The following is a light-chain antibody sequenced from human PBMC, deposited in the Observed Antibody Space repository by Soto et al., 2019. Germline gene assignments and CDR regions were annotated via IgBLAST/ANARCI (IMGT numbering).Light chain of an antibody. CDR1: QSISSW. Sequence: DIQMTQSPSTLSASVGDRVTITCRASQSISSWLAWYQQKPGKAPKLRIYKASSLESGVPSRFSGSGSGNEFTLPISSLQPDDFATYYCQQYNSYPYTFDQGTKLEIK. V-gene: IGKV1-5*03. CDR2: KAS. CDR3: QQYNSYPYT. J-gene: IGKJ2*01.